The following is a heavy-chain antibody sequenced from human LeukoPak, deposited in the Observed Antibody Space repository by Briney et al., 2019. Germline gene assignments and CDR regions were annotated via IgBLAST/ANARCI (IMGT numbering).Heavy chain of an antibody. CDR3: AKSAEVTNDYYYGMDV. CDR1: GFAFSSYA. D-gene: IGHD4-17*01. CDR2: ISGRGGST. J-gene: IGHJ6*02. V-gene: IGHV3-23*01. Sequence: GGSLRLSCAASGFAFSSYAMSWVRQAPGKGLEWVSGISGRGGSTNYADSVKGRFTISRDNSKNTLYLQMNSLRAEDTAVYYCAKSAEVTNDYYYGMDVWGQGTTVTVSS.